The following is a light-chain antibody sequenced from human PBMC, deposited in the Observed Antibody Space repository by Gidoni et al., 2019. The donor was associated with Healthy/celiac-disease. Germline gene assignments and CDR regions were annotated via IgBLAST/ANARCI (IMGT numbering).Light chain of an antibody. J-gene: IGKJ1*01. CDR1: QSVSSN. V-gene: IGKV3-15*01. CDR2: GAS. Sequence: EIVMTQSPATLSVSPGERATLSCRASQSVSSNLAWYHQNPGQAPSLLIYGASTRATGIPARFSGSGSGTEFTLTISSLQSEDFAVYYCQQYNNWPPWTFGQGTKMEIK. CDR3: QQYNNWPPWT.